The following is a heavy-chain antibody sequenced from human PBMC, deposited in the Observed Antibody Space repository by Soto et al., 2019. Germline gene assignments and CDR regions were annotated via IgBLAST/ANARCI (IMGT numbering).Heavy chain of an antibody. J-gene: IGHJ4*02. Sequence: ASVKVSCKASGYTFTSYGITWVRQAPGQGLEWMGWISAHNGNTDYAQKLQGRVIVTRDTSTSTAYMELRSLRSDDTAVYYCARRYGSCFDYWGQGTLVTVSS. CDR2: ISAHNGNT. CDR3: ARRYGSCFDY. D-gene: IGHD5-18*01. CDR1: GYTFTSYG. V-gene: IGHV1-18*01.